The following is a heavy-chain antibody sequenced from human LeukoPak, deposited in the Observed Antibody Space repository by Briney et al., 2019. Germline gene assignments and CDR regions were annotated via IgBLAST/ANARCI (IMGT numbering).Heavy chain of an antibody. CDR1: GFTFSSYG. CDR3: ARDQVQNYYYSGMDV. CDR2: ISFDGSNK. J-gene: IGHJ6*02. D-gene: IGHD2/OR15-2a*01. V-gene: IGHV3-30*03. Sequence: PGRSLRLSCAASGFTFSSYGMHWVRQAPGKGLEWVAFISFDGSNKNYADSVKGRFTISRDNSKNTLYLQMNSLRAEDTAVYYCARDQVQNYYYSGMDVWGQGTTVTVSS.